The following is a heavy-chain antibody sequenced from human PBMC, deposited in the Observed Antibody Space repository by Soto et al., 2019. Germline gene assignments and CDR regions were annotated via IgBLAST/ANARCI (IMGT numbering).Heavy chain of an antibody. V-gene: IGHV1-18*01. CDR3: VRGDGGYFDH. CDR2: ISAYNGQT. Sequence: QVQLVQSGVEVKKPGASVKVSCNTMGYTFTNYGLSWVPQAPGEGLEWLGWISAYNGQTKYAQKVQDRVTMTTATSASTAYLELRSLRSDDTAVYYCVRGDGGYFDHWGQGTLVLVSS. J-gene: IGHJ4*02. CDR1: GYTFTNYG. D-gene: IGHD3-16*01.